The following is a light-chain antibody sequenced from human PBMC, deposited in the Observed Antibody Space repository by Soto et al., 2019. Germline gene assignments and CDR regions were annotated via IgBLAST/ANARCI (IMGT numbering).Light chain of an antibody. J-gene: IGKJ1*01. CDR2: LGS. CDR1: QSLLDSNGYNC. CDR3: MQSLQTPLT. V-gene: IGKV2-28*01. Sequence: DIVMTQSPLSLPVTPGEPASISCRSSQSLLDSNGYNCLEWYLQKPGQSPQLLIYLGSNRASGVPDRFSGSGSGTDFTLKISRVEAEYVGVYYCMQSLQTPLTFGQGTKVEIK.